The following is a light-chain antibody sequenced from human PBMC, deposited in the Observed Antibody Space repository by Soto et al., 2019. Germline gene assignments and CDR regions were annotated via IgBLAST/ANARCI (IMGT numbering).Light chain of an antibody. CDR1: QSVSTYY. J-gene: IGKJ3*01. CDR2: GAS. V-gene: IGKV3-20*01. CDR3: LQYGTSAILT. Sequence: ESVLTQSPGTLSLSPGERATLSCRASQSVSTYYLAWYQQKPGQAPRLLIYGASTRATGIPDRFSGSGSGTDFTLTISRLEPEDFAVYYCLQYGTSAILTFGPGTKVDIK.